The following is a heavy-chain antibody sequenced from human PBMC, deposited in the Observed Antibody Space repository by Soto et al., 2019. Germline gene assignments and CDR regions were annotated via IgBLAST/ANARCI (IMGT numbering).Heavy chain of an antibody. CDR1: GFTFSDHY. CDR3: TRVLRGSSRSSDY. V-gene: IGHV3-72*01. D-gene: IGHD6-19*01. Sequence: EVQLVESGGGLVQPEGSLRLSCAASGFTFSDHYMDWVRQAPGKGLEWVGRIKNKANSYTKAYAAPVKDRFISSRDDSKNSVFLQMNRLKTDDTAVYYCTRVLRGSSRSSDYGGQGILVTVSS. CDR2: IKNKANSYTK. J-gene: IGHJ4*02.